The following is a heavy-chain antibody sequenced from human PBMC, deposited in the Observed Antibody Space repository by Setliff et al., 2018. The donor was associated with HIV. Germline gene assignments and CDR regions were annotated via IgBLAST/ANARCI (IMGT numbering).Heavy chain of an antibody. Sequence: ASVKVSCKASGYTFISYDINWVRQATGQGLEWMGWISTYSDETSYAQKLQGRVTMTTDTSTSTAYMELRRLRFDDTAVYYCARDVEHMMDVWGQGTTVTVSS. CDR3: ARDVEHMMDV. CDR2: ISTYSDET. V-gene: IGHV1-18*01. J-gene: IGHJ6*02. CDR1: GYTFISYD.